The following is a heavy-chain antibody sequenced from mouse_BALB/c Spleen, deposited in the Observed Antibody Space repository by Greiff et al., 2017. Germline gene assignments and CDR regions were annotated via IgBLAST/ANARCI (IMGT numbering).Heavy chain of an antibody. J-gene: IGHJ4*01. D-gene: IGHD2-1*01. V-gene: IGHV2-6-7*01. CDR1: GFSLTSYG. CDR3: ARDTLYGNYAMDY. CDR2: IWGDGST. Sequence: VQLQESGPGLVAPSQSLSITCTVSGFSLTSYGVSWVRQPPGKGLEWLGMIWGDGSTDYNSALKSRLSISKDNSKSQVFLKMNSLQTDDTARYYCARDTLYGNYAMDYWGQGTSVTVSS.